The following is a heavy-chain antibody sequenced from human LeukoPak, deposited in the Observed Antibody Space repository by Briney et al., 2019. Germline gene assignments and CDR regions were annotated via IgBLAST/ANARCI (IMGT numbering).Heavy chain of an antibody. Sequence: SVKGSCKASVGTFSSYAISWMRNAPGQGLELMGGIIPMFGTANYAQKFQGRVTITADESTSTAFMELSSLRSEDTAVYYCARDGDYYDSSGYPGDWGQGTLVTVPS. V-gene: IGHV1-69*13. CDR2: IIPMFGTA. D-gene: IGHD3-22*01. CDR1: VGTFSSYA. CDR3: ARDGDYYDSSGYPGD. J-gene: IGHJ4*02.